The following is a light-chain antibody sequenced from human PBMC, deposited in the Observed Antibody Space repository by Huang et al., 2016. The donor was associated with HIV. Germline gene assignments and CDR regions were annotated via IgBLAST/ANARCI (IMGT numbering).Light chain of an antibody. CDR1: QSVSSN. J-gene: IGKJ1*01. V-gene: IGKV3-15*01. CDR2: GAA. CDR3: QQYNNWPPGL. Sequence: EIVMKQSPATLSVSPGERATLSCRASQSVSSNLAWYQQKPGQAPRLLSYGAATRATGIPARFSGSGSGTEFTLTISSLQSEDFAVYYCQQYNNWPPGLFGQGTKVEIK.